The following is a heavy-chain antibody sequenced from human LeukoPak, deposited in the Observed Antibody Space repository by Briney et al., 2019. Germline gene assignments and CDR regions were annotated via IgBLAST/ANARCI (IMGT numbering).Heavy chain of an antibody. Sequence: SVKVSCKASVGTFSSYAISWVRQAPGQGLEWMGGIIPIFGTANYAQKFQGRVMITADESTSTAYMELSSLRSEDTAVYYCAGVRGYDILTVSSTDAFDIWGQGTMVTVSS. CDR1: VGTFSSYA. D-gene: IGHD3-9*01. CDR3: AGVRGYDILTVSSTDAFDI. CDR2: IIPIFGTA. J-gene: IGHJ3*02. V-gene: IGHV1-69*13.